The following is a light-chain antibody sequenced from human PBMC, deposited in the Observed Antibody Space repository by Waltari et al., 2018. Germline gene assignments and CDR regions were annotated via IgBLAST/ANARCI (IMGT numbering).Light chain of an antibody. V-gene: IGKV4-1*01. J-gene: IGKJ4*01. Sequence: DIVMTQSPDSLAVSLGERATINCKSSQTVLSSSNDKNYLAWYQRKPGQPPKLLIYWASTRESGVPDRFSGSGSGTDFTLTISSLQAEDVAVYYCQQYYRTPVTFGGGTKVEIK. CDR1: QTVLSSSNDKNY. CDR2: WAS. CDR3: QQYYRTPVT.